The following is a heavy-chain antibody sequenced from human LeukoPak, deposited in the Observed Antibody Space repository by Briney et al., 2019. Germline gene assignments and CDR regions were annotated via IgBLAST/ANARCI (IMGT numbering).Heavy chain of an antibody. D-gene: IGHD2-2*01. J-gene: IGHJ4*02. Sequence: GGSLRLSCAASGFTFSSYGMHWVRQAPGKGPEWVAVISYDGSNKYYADSVKGRFTISRDNSKNTLYLQMNSLRAEDTAVYYCATLDPAAIADYWGQGTLVTVSS. CDR3: ATLDPAAIADY. CDR1: GFTFSSYG. V-gene: IGHV3-30*03. CDR2: ISYDGSNK.